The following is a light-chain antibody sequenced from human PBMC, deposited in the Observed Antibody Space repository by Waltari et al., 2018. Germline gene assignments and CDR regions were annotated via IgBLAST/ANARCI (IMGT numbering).Light chain of an antibody. Sequence: EIVLTQSLGTVSLSPGDRATFACWASQSVITYLAWSQQKPGQAPRLLIHHASTRATGIPDRFSGSGSGTDFSLTISRLEPEDFAMYYCHQYVESPATFGQGTKVEIK. J-gene: IGKJ1*01. V-gene: IGKV3-20*01. CDR3: HQYVESPAT. CDR2: HAS. CDR1: QSVITY.